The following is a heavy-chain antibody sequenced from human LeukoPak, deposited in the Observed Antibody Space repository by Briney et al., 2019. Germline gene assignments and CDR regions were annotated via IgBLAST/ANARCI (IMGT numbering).Heavy chain of an antibody. D-gene: IGHD3-9*01. V-gene: IGHV3-30*18. J-gene: IGHJ4*02. CDR3: SKEILTGYRLDS. CDR2: ISYDGSNK. CDR1: GFTFSSYG. Sequence: PGRSLRLSCAASGFTFSSYGMHWVRQAPGKGLEWVAVISYDGSNKYYADSVKGRFTISRDNSKNTLYLQMNSLRAEDTAVYYCSKEILTGYRLDSWGQGTLITVSS.